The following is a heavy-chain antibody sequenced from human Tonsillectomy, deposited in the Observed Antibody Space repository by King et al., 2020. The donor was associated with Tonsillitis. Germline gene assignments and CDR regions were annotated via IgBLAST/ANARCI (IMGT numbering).Heavy chain of an antibody. D-gene: IGHD3-16*02. Sequence: VQLVESGGGVVQPGRSLRLSCAASGFTFSSYGMHWVRQAPGKGLEWVAVISYDGSNKYYADSVKGRFTISRDNAKNTRYLQMNSLRAEDTAVYYCARVMITFGGVIAPLLGIDYWGQGTLVTVSS. J-gene: IGHJ4*02. V-gene: IGHV3-33*05. CDR2: ISYDGSNK. CDR1: GFTFSSYG. CDR3: ARVMITFGGVIAPLLGIDY.